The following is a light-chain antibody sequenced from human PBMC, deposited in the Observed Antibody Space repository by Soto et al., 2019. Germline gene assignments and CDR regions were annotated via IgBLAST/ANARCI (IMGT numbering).Light chain of an antibody. Sequence: QSVLTQPPSVSAAPGQTVTITCSGTHSNIGNNFVSWYQQLPGTAPRLLIYVNNKRPSGISDRFSGSKPGTSATLDITGLQTGDEADYYCGTWDHSLGEVVFGGGTKLTVL. V-gene: IGLV1-51*01. CDR3: GTWDHSLGEVV. J-gene: IGLJ2*01. CDR2: VNN. CDR1: HSNIGNNF.